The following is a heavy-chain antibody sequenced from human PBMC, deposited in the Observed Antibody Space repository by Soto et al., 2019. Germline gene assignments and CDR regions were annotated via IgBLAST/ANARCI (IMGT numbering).Heavy chain of an antibody. Sequence: SETLSLTCTVSGGSISSYYWSWIRRPPGKGLEWIGYIYYSGSTNYNPSLKSRVTISVDTSKNQFSLKLSSVTAADTAVYYCARARLLWFGELFPRRGDAFDIWGQGTMVTVSS. CDR2: IYYSGST. CDR3: ARARLLWFGELFPRRGDAFDI. J-gene: IGHJ3*02. D-gene: IGHD3-10*01. CDR1: GGSISSYY. V-gene: IGHV4-59*01.